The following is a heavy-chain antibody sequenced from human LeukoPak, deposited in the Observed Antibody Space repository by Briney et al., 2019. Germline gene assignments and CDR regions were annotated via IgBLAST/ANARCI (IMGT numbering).Heavy chain of an antibody. J-gene: IGHJ5*02. D-gene: IGHD3-10*01. CDR3: ATSGGVIIRWFDP. V-gene: IGHV3-23*01. CDR2: ISGSGGST. CDR1: GFTFSSYA. Sequence: PGGSLSLSCAASGFTFSSYAMSWVRQAPGKGLEWVSAISGSGGSTYYADSVKGRFTISRDNSKNTLYLQMNSLRAEDTAVYYCATSGGVIIRWFDPWGQGTLVTVSS.